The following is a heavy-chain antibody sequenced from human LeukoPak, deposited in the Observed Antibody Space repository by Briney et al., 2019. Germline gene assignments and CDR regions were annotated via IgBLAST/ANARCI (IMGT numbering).Heavy chain of an antibody. Sequence: SETLSLTCAVYGGSFSGYYWSWIRQPPGKGLEWIGEINHSGSTNYNPSLKSRVTISVDTSKNQFSLELSSVTAADTAVHYCARASDGDTYYDFWSGYSSYNWFDPWGQGTLVTVSS. CDR2: INHSGST. V-gene: IGHV4-34*01. CDR1: GGSFSGYY. D-gene: IGHD3-3*01. J-gene: IGHJ5*02. CDR3: ARASDGDTYYDFWSGYSSYNWFDP.